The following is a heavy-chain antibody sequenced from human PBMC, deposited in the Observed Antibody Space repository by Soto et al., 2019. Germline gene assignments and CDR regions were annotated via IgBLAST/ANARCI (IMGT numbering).Heavy chain of an antibody. CDR2: IYSGGST. CDR1: GFTVSSNY. D-gene: IGHD1-26*01. V-gene: IGHV3-53*01. Sequence: GGSLRLSCAASGFTVSSNYMSWVRQAPGKGLEWVSVIYSGGSTYYADSVKGRFTISRDNSKNTLYLQMNSLRAEDTAVYYCARGGLAGAGLLGDYYYGMDVWGQGTTVTVSS. CDR3: ARGGLAGAGLLGDYYYGMDV. J-gene: IGHJ6*02.